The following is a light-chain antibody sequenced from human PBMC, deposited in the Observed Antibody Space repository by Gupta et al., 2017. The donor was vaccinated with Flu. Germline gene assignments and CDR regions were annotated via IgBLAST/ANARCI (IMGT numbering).Light chain of an antibody. CDR3: QQYGGSAMYT. CDR1: QTISSSH. V-gene: IGKV3-20*01. CDR2: GAS. J-gene: IGKJ2*01. Sequence: EIVLTQSPGTLSLSPGERATLSCRASQTISSSHFAWYQVKPGQTPRLVIYGASSRAAGIPDRFSGSGSGTDFTLTISRLEPEDFAVYYCQQYGGSAMYTFGQGTKVEIK.